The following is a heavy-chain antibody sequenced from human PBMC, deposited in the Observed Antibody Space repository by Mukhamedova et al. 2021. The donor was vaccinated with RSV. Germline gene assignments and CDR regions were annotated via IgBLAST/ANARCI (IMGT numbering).Heavy chain of an antibody. CDR2: TSYDGTNK. Sequence: GFTFSHYAMQWVRQTPGKGLEWVAGTSYDGTNKFYAGSVKGRFTISRDNSKDILYLQMNSLRGDDTAVYFCARGDTTMANDYWGQ. CDR3: ARGDTTMANDY. D-gene: IGHD5-18*01. V-gene: IGHV3-30*01. J-gene: IGHJ4*02. CDR1: GFTFSHYA.